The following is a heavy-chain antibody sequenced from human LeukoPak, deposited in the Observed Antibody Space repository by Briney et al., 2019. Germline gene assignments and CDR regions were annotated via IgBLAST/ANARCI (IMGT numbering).Heavy chain of an antibody. CDR2: ISGSGGST. D-gene: IGHD2-15*01. CDR3: AKWDCSGGSCYSGIPPNFDY. J-gene: IGHJ4*02. Sequence: GGSLRLSCAASGFTFSSYAMSWVRQAPGKGLEWVSAISGSGGSTYYADSVKGRFTISRDNSKNTLYLQMNSLRAEDTAVYYCAKWDCSGGSCYSGIPPNFDYWGQGTLVTVSS. CDR1: GFTFSSYA. V-gene: IGHV3-23*01.